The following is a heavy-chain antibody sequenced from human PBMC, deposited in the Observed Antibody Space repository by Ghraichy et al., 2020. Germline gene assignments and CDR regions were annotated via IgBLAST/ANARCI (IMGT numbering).Heavy chain of an antibody. CDR1: GGSISSYY. V-gene: IGHV4-59*01. J-gene: IGHJ6*02. CDR3: ARGGATTDEYYYYYGMDV. Sequence: SETLSLTCTVSGGSISSYYWSWIRQPPGKGLEWIGYIYYSGSTNYNPSLKSRVTISVDTSKNQFSLKLSSVTAADTAVYYCARGGATTDEYYYYYGMDVWGQGTTVTVSS. D-gene: IGHD1-26*01. CDR2: IYYSGST.